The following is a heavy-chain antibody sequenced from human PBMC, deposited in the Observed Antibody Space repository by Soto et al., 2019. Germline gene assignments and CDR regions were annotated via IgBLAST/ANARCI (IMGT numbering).Heavy chain of an antibody. D-gene: IGHD6-6*01. CDR2: IYHSGST. J-gene: IGHJ6*02. CDR1: GGSISSSNW. CDR3: ARAPVSGEQLVRDYYYGMDV. V-gene: IGHV4-4*02. Sequence: QVQLQESGPGLVKPSGTLSLTCAVSGGSISSSNWWSWVRQPPGKGLEWIGEIYHSGSTNYNPSLKSRVTISVDKSTNQFSLKLSSVTAADTAVYYCARAPVSGEQLVRDYYYGMDVWGQGTTVTVSS.